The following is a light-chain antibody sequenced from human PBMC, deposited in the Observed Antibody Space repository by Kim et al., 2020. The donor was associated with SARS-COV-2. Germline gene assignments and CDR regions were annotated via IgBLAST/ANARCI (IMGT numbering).Light chain of an antibody. CDR1: SLINCY. CDR2: AEN. Sequence: ASGQTVTITSQGDSLINCYESRYQQRPRQAAVLVIYAENNRPSGSPAGFSGSNTGDTASLTVTGAQAAGEADYYCCNRDDSDDQLVFGGGTQLTVL. V-gene: IGLV3-19*01. CDR3: CNRDDSDDQLV. J-gene: IGLJ2*01.